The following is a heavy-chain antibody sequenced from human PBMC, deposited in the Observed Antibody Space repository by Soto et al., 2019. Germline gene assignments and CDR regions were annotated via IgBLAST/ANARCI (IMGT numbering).Heavy chain of an antibody. J-gene: IGHJ6*02. CDR3: ARSLYDGSGYPLAPRYYYYGMDV. CDR1: GGTFSSYA. V-gene: IGHV1-69*13. CDR2: IIPIFGTA. D-gene: IGHD3-22*01. Sequence: GASVKVSCKASGGTFSSYAISWVRQAPGQGLEWMGGIIPIFGTANYAQKFQGRVTITADESTSTAYMELSSLRSEDTAVYYCARSLYDGSGYPLAPRYYYYGMDVWGQGTTVTVSS.